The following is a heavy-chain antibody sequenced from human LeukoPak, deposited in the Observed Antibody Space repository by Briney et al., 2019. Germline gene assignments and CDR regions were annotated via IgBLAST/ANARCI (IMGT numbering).Heavy chain of an antibody. J-gene: IGHJ4*02. CDR2: IYENGGIT. V-gene: IGHV3-23*01. Sequence: GGSLRLSCVGSGFTFRSHAMSWVRQAPEKGLEFVSGIYENGGITYYADSVRGRFTISRDNSKNTLYLQVNSLRAEDTAVYFCAKKGSAHYYDTSGYFDYWGQGTLVTVSS. CDR3: AKKGSAHYYDTSGYFDY. CDR1: GFTFRSHA. D-gene: IGHD3-22*01.